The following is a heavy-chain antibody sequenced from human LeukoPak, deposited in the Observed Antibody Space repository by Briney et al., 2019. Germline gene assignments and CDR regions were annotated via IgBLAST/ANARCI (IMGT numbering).Heavy chain of an antibody. Sequence: PSETLSLTCAVYGGSFSGCYWSWIRQPPGKGLEWIGEINHSGSTNYNPSLKSRVTISVDTSKNQFSLKLSSVTAADTAVYYCARAAPYYGDDAFDIWGQGTMVTVSS. CDR2: INHSGST. V-gene: IGHV4-34*01. J-gene: IGHJ3*02. CDR3: ARAAPYYGDDAFDI. D-gene: IGHD4-17*01. CDR1: GGSFSGCY.